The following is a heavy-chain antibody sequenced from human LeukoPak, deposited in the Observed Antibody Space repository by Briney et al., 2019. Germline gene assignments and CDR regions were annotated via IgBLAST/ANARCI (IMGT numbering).Heavy chain of an antibody. CDR1: GGSISNGSYY. CDR2: IYISGSA. J-gene: IGHJ6*03. V-gene: IGHV4-61*02. CDR3: ARVYDFWSGYFYYYYMDV. D-gene: IGHD3-3*01. Sequence: SETLSLTCSVSGGSISNGSYYWSWIRQPAGKGLEWIGRIYISGSASFNPSLKSRVTFSVDTSKNQFSLKLTSVTAADTAVYYCARVYDFWSGYFYYYYMDVWGKGTTVTVSS.